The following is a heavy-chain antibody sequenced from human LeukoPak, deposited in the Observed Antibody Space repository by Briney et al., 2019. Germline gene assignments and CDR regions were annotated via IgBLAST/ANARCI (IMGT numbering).Heavy chain of an antibody. CDR3: ARDHCSSTSCYTDLIAYYGMDV. V-gene: IGHV3-30-3*01. Sequence: GGSLRLSCAASGFTFSSYAMHWVRQAPGKGLEWEAVISYDGSNKYYADSVKGRFTISRDNSKNTLYLQMNSLRAEDTAVYYCARDHCSSTSCYTDLIAYYGMDVWGQGTTVTVSS. D-gene: IGHD2-2*02. CDR2: ISYDGSNK. J-gene: IGHJ6*02. CDR1: GFTFSSYA.